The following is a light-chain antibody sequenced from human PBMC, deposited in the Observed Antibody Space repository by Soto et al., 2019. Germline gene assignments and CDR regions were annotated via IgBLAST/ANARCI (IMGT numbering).Light chain of an antibody. Sequence: ETVMTQSPATLSVSPGERPTLSCRASQSVSSNLAWYQQKPGQAPRLLIYDASTRATGIPARFSGSGSGTEFTLTISSLPSEDFAVYYCQQYNTWPLTFGPGTKVHIK. CDR1: QSVSSN. CDR3: QQYNTWPLT. CDR2: DAS. J-gene: IGKJ3*01. V-gene: IGKV3-15*01.